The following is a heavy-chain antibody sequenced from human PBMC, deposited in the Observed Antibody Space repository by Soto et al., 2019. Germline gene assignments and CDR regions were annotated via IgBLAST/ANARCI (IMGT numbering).Heavy chain of an antibody. Sequence: ASVKVSCKASGYTFTSYAMYWVRQAPGQRLEWMGRINAGNGNTKYSQKFQGRVTITKNTSASTAYMELSSLRSEDTAVYYCARGPLRNWFDPWGQGTLVTVSS. J-gene: IGHJ5*02. CDR2: INAGNGNT. CDR1: GYTFTSYA. V-gene: IGHV1-3*01. D-gene: IGHD5-12*01. CDR3: ARGPLRNWFDP.